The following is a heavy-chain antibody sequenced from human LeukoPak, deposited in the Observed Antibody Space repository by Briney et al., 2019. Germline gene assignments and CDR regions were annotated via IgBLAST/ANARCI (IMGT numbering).Heavy chain of an antibody. CDR2: ISGSGGKT. V-gene: IGHV3-23*01. Sequence: GGSLRLSCAASGFTFSSYAMSWVRQAPGKGLERVSAISGSGGKTYYADSVKGRFTISRDNSKNTLYLQMNSLRAEDTAVYYCAKGRKWELPFGYWGQGTLVTVSS. J-gene: IGHJ4*02. CDR3: AKGRKWELPFGY. D-gene: IGHD1-26*01. CDR1: GFTFSSYA.